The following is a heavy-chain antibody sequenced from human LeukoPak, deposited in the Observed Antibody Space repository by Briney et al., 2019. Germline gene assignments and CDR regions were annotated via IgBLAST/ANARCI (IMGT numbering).Heavy chain of an antibody. CDR3: TRDSPPRYSGYDWVY. D-gene: IGHD5-12*01. J-gene: IGHJ4*02. V-gene: IGHV3-7*01. CDR2: IKQDGGEE. Sequence: GGSLRLSCAASGFTFSSYWMSWVRQAPGKGLEWLANIKQDGGEEYYVDSVKGRFTISRDNAKNLVYLQMNSLRAEDTAVYFCTRDSPPRYSGYDWVYWGQGTLVTVSS. CDR1: GFTFSSYW.